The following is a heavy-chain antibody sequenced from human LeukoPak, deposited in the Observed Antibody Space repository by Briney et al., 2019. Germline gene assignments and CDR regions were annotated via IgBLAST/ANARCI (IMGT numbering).Heavy chain of an antibody. D-gene: IGHD4-23*01. V-gene: IGHV4-34*01. Sequence: PSETLSFTCAVYGGFFSGYYWSWIRQPPGKGLEWIGEINYSGSTNYNPSLKSQVTISVDTSKNQFSLKLSSVTAADTAVYYCARVPRGGGYYYYMDVWGKGTTVTVSS. CDR3: ARVPRGGGYYYYMDV. J-gene: IGHJ6*03. CDR1: GGFFSGYY. CDR2: INYSGST.